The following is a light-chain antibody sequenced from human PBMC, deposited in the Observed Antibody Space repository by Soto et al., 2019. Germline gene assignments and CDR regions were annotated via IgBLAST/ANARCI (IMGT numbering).Light chain of an antibody. J-gene: IGKJ1*01. CDR2: AAS. CDR3: LQSYSTPPWT. V-gene: IGKV1-39*01. Sequence: DIQMTQSPSSLSASVGDRVTITCRASQSISSYLNWYQQKPGKAPKLLSYAASSLQSGVPSRFSGSGSGTDFPLTISSLQPEDFATYYCLQSYSTPPWTFGQVTKVEIK. CDR1: QSISSY.